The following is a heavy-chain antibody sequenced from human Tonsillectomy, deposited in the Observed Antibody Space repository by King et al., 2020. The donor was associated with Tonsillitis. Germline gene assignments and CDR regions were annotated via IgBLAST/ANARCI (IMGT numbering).Heavy chain of an antibody. D-gene: IGHD6-19*01. V-gene: IGHV4-34*01. CDR3: ARGVAAVATNCDY. Sequence: VQLQQWGAGLLKPSETLSLTCAVYGGSFSGYYWSSIRQPPGKGLEWIGEINQSGSTNYNPSLKSRVTISVDTSKNHFSLKLTSVTAADTALYYCARGVAAVATNCDYWGQGTLVTVSS. CDR2: INQSGST. J-gene: IGHJ4*02. CDR1: GGSFSGYY.